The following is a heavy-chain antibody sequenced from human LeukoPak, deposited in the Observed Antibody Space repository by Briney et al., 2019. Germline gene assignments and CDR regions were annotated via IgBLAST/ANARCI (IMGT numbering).Heavy chain of an antibody. CDR2: MNGEGTTI. CDR3: ATARNFRFEY. CDR1: GLTFRTTW. D-gene: IGHD1-7*01. J-gene: IGHJ4*02. V-gene: IGHV3-74*01. Sequence: GKSLRLSCATSGLTFRTTWMHWVRQAPGKGLMWVSRMNGEGTTIDYADSVKGRFTVSRDYAKNTLFLQMNNLRTEDTALYFCATARNFRFEYWGQGSLVIVSA.